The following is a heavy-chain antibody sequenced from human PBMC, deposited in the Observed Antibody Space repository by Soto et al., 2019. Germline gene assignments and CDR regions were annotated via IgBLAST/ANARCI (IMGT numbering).Heavy chain of an antibody. CDR2: INPAGGTT. V-gene: IGHV1-46*01. J-gene: IGHJ4*02. CDR1: GYSFTSTY. D-gene: IGHD2-21*02. CDR3: ALKVVTYYDN. Sequence: QVQLVQSGAEVKKPGASVRISCRASGYSFTSTYVHWVRQAPGQGPEWMGIINPAGGTTYYAQKFQGRLTITSDTSTDTVFMDLIDLTSEDTAVYFCALKVVTYYDNWGQGTLLTVSS.